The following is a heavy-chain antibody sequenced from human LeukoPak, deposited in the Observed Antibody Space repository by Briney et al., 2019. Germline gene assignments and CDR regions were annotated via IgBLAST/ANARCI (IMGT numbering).Heavy chain of an antibody. CDR3: ARAGPRKPFDY. V-gene: IGHV4-59*08. D-gene: IGHD6-19*01. J-gene: IGHJ4*02. CDR2: IYYSGST. Sequence: SETLSLTCTVSGGSISSYYWSWIRQPPGKGLEWIGYIYYSGSTNYNPSLKSRVTISVDTSKNQFSLKLSSVTAADTAVYYCARAGPRKPFDYWGQGTLVTVSS. CDR1: GGSISSYY.